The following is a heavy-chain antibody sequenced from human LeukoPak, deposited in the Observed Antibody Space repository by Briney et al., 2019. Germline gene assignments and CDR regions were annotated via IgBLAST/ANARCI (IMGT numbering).Heavy chain of an antibody. D-gene: IGHD4-23*01. V-gene: IGHV4-34*01. Sequence: SETLSLTCTVSGGSISSYYWSWIRQPPGKGLEWIGEINHSGSTNYNPSLKSRVTISVDTSKNQFSLKLSSVTAADTAVYYCARPPTRGARWYDYWGQGTLVTVSS. CDR1: GGSISSYY. J-gene: IGHJ4*02. CDR2: INHSGST. CDR3: ARPPTRGARWYDY.